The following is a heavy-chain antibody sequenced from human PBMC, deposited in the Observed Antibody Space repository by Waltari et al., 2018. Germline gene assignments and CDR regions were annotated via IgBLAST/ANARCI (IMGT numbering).Heavy chain of an antibody. Sequence: EVQLLESGGGLVQPGGSLRLSCAASGFTFSNYAMNWVRQAPGKGLEWVSAISGDGANTYYADSMKGRFTISRDNSKNTVYLQINSLRVDDTAVYYCARDPRSGQWALYNFDYWGQGTLLTVSS. J-gene: IGHJ4*02. CDR2: ISGDGANT. D-gene: IGHD3-3*01. CDR1: GFTFSNYA. V-gene: IGHV3-23*01. CDR3: ARDPRSGQWALYNFDY.